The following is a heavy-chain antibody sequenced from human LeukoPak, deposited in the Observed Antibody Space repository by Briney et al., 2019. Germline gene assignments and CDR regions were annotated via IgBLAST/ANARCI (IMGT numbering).Heavy chain of an antibody. V-gene: IGHV3-48*03. D-gene: IGHD3-22*01. CDR2: ISSSGSTI. Sequence: GGSLRLSCAASGFTFSSYEMNWVRQAPGKGLEWVSYISSSGSTIYYADSVKGRFTISRDNAKNSLYLQMNSPRAEDTAVYYCARDRYYDSSGYSAGHFDYWGQGTLVTVSS. CDR1: GFTFSSYE. CDR3: ARDRYYDSSGYSAGHFDY. J-gene: IGHJ4*02.